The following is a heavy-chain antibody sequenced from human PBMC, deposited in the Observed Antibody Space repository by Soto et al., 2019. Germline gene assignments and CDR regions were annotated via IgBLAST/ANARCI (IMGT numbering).Heavy chain of an antibody. J-gene: IGHJ4*02. V-gene: IGHV4-59*04. D-gene: IGHD3-22*01. CDR2: IYYTGNT. CDR1: GGSIRSYY. CDR3: ERHSIWLLLSDY. Sequence: PSETLSLTCSVSGGSIRSYYWSWIRQPPGKGLEWIGYIYYTGNTYYNPSLKSRVTISVDTSKNQFSLKLDSVTAADTAVYFCERHSIWLLLSDYWGQGSLVTVSS.